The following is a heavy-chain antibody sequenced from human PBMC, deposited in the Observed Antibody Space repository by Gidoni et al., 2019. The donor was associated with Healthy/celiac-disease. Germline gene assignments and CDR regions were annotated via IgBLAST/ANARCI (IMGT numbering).Heavy chain of an antibody. CDR1: GYTFTSYG. CDR2: ISAYNGNT. Sequence: QVQLVQSGAEVKKPGASVKVSFKASGYTFTSYGISWVRPAPGPGLEWMGWISAYNGNTNYAQKLQGRVTMTTDTSTSTAYMELRSLRSDDTAVYYCARVRCSSTSCYHYYYDYMDVWGKGTTVTVSS. J-gene: IGHJ6*03. D-gene: IGHD2-2*01. CDR3: ARVRCSSTSCYHYYYDYMDV. V-gene: IGHV1-18*01.